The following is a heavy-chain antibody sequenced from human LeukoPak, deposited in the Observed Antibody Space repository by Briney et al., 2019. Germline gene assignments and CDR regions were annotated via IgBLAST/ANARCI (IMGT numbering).Heavy chain of an antibody. D-gene: IGHD2-2*01. CDR2: IWYDGSNK. Sequence: PGRSLRLSCAASGFTFSSYGMHWVRQAPGKGLEWVAVIWYDGSNKYYADSVKGQFTISRDNSKNTLYLQMNSLRAEDRAVYYCARARYQLFTYYFDYWGQGTLVTVSS. CDR1: GFTFSSYG. V-gene: IGHV3-33*01. J-gene: IGHJ4*02. CDR3: ARARYQLFTYYFDY.